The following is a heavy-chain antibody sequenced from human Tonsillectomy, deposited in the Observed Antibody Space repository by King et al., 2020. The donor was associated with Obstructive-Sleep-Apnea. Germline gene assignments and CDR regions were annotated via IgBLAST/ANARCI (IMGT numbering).Heavy chain of an antibody. CDR3: ASWGGYSYGYRDY. CDR2: IYYSGST. D-gene: IGHD5-18*01. Sequence: VQLQESGPGLVKPSETLSLTCTVSGGSISSYYWSWIRQPPGKGLEWIGYIYYSGSTNYNPSLKSRVTISVDTSKNQFSLKLSSVTAADTAVYYCASWGGYSYGYRDYWGQGTLVTVSS. V-gene: IGHV4-59*08. CDR1: GGSISSYY. J-gene: IGHJ4*02.